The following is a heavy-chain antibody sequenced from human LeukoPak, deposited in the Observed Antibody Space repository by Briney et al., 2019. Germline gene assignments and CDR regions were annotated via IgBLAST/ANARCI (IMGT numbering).Heavy chain of an antibody. CDR3: TTYNWGPSPFDY. D-gene: IGHD1-20*01. CDR2: IKSKSDGGST. V-gene: IGHV3-15*01. Sequence: GGSLRLSCAASGFTFSNAWMSWVRQAPGKGLECVGRIKSKSDGGSTDYAAPVKGRFTISRDESRNTVYLQMDSLKTEDTAVYYCTTYNWGPSPFDYWGQGTLVTVSS. J-gene: IGHJ4*02. CDR1: GFTFSNAW.